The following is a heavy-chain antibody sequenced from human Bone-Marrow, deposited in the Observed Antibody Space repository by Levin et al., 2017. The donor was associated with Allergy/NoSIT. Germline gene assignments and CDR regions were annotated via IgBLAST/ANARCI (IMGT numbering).Heavy chain of an antibody. V-gene: IGHV3-30-3*01. D-gene: IGHD5-18*01. CDR2: ISYDGSNK. CDR1: GFTFSSYA. Sequence: QAGGSLRLSCAASGFTFSSYAMHWVRQAPGKGLEWVAVISYDGSNKYYADSVKGRFTISRDNSKNTLYLQMNSLRAEDTAVYYCARDYRGYSYGSPLHYWGQGTLVTVSS. CDR3: ARDYRGYSYGSPLHY. J-gene: IGHJ4*02.